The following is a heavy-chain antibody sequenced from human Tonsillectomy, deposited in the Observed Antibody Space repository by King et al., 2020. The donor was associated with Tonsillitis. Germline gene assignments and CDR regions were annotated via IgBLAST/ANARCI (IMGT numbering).Heavy chain of an antibody. CDR3: AKYSSSVYEVYFDY. CDR1: GFTFSSYG. D-gene: IGHD6-13*01. J-gene: IGHJ4*02. Sequence: VQLVESGGGVVQPGRSLRLSCAASGFTFSSYGMHWVRQAPGKGLEWVAVISYDGSNKYYADSVKGRFTISRDNSKNTLYLQMNSLRAEDTAVYYCAKYSSSVYEVYFDYWGQGALVTVSS. CDR2: ISYDGSNK. V-gene: IGHV3-30*18.